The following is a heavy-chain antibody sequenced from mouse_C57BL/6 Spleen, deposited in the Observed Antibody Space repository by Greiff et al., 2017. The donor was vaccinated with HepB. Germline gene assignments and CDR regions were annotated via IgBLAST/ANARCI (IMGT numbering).Heavy chain of an antibody. CDR3: ERKGIVASDY. Sequence: EVQLQQSGPELVKPGASVKISCKASGYTFTDYYMNWVKQSHGKSLEWIGDINPNNGGTSYNQKFKGKATLTVDKSSSTAYMELRSLTSEDSAVYYCERKGIVASDYWGQGTTLTVSS. CDR2: INPNNGGT. D-gene: IGHD1-1*01. CDR1: GYTFTDYY. J-gene: IGHJ2*01. V-gene: IGHV1-26*01.